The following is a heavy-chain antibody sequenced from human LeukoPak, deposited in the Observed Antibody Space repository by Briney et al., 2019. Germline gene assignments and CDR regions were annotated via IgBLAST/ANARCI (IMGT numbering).Heavy chain of an antibody. CDR3: ARGGPPGYGDAGNWFDP. V-gene: IGHV3-21*01. J-gene: IGHJ5*02. Sequence: VXXAPGKGXXXVXSIXSSSSYIYYADSVKGRFTISRDNAKNSLYLQMNSLRAEDTAVYYCARGGPPGYGDAGNWFDPWGQGTPVTVSS. D-gene: IGHD4-17*01. CDR2: IXSSSSYI.